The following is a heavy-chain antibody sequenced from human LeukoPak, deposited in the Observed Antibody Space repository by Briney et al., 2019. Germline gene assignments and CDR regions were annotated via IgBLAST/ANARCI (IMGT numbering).Heavy chain of an antibody. Sequence: SDALSLTCTLSGGPFSSHWWSWVRLSPGKGLDAIAYIYYYESSNYNPPLNSRVSISVDTSKNQFSLSLSSVTAADTAVYYCARAPHKFVYDSYGNENYYYYMDVWGKGTTVTVSS. CDR1: GGPFSSHW. J-gene: IGHJ6*03. D-gene: IGHD5-18*01. V-gene: IGHV4-59*11. CDR3: ARAPHKFVYDSYGNENYYYYMDV. CDR2: IYYYESS.